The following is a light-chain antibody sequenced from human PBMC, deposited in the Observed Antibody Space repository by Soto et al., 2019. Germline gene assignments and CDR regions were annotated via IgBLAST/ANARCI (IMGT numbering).Light chain of an antibody. V-gene: IGKV3-11*01. CDR3: QQYDKWPRT. CDR2: DAS. CDR1: QSVSSY. J-gene: IGKJ1*01. Sequence: EIVLTQSPATLSLSPGERATLSCRASQSVSSYLAWYQQKPGQAPRLLIYDASNRATGIPARFSGSGSGTDFTLTISNLQSEDFAVYHCQQYDKWPRTFGQGTKV.